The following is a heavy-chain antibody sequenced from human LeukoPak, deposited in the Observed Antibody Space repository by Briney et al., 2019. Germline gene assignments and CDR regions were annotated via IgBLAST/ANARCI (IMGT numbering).Heavy chain of an antibody. CDR2: INPGNGAT. D-gene: IGHD2-2*03. Sequence: ASVKVSCKAPGYSLSDYHLHWVRQAPGQGLEWMGDINPGNGATKYAQKFQGRVTMTSDTSINTVYMDLSGLTPDDTAVYYCARDPQYTFGYPTYDCWGQGTLVTVSS. J-gene: IGHJ4*02. V-gene: IGHV1-2*02. CDR1: GYSLSDYH. CDR3: ARDPQYTFGYPTYDC.